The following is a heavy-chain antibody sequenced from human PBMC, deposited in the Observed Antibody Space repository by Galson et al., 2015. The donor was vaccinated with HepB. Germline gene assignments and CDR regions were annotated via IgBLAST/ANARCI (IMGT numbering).Heavy chain of an antibody. J-gene: IGHJ6*02. Sequence: SLRLSCATSGSPFSDYGMHWVRQAPGKGLEWLAVIWYDGSQKFHEDSVEGRFTISRDNSKNMLFLQMDSLRVDDTAVYFCVSDSGLYGLDVWGQGTRVTVSS. D-gene: IGHD6-19*01. CDR2: IWYDGSQK. V-gene: IGHV3-33*01. CDR3: VSDSGLYGLDV. CDR1: GSPFSDYG.